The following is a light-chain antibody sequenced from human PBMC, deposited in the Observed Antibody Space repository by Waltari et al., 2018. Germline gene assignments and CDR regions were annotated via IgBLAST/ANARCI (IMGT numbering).Light chain of an antibody. CDR3: QQYVGWPPTLT. CDR1: QSVSSN. CDR2: GAS. Sequence: EIVMTQSPATLSVSPGERAPLSCRPSQSVSSNLAWYQQKPGQAPRLLIYGASTRAPGIPVRFSGSGSGTEFTLTISSLQSEDFAVYYCQQYVGWPPTLTFGGGTKVEIK. V-gene: IGKV3-15*01. J-gene: IGKJ4*01.